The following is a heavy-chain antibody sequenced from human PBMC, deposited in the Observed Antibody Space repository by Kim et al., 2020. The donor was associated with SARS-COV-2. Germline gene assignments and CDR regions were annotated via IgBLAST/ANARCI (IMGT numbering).Heavy chain of an antibody. D-gene: IGHD3-16*01. Sequence: GESLKISCHSSFYFFFFFFFFFFLLSPFYFMEWMGTIYPCTSDTTYISAFQCHVTILIAKSTTTAYLHWSSLKASDTGVYYCAREGRGDDDYEPPDLWGQGTLVTVSS. CDR2: IYPCTSDT. CDR1: FYFFFFFF. J-gene: IGHJ5*02. CDR3: AREGRGDDDYEPPDL. V-gene: IGHV5-51*01.